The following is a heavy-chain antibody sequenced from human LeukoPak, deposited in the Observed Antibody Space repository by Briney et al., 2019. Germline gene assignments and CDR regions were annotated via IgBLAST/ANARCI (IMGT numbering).Heavy chain of an antibody. Sequence: PGGSLRLSCAASGFTFDDYGMSWVRQAPGKGLEWVSGINWNGGSTGYADSVKGRFTISRDNAKNSLYLQMNSLRAEDTALYYCARGIPGDSSGCPRGSFSYWGQGTLVTVSS. CDR2: INWNGGST. CDR1: GFTFDDYG. V-gene: IGHV3-20*04. J-gene: IGHJ4*02. CDR3: ARGIPGDSSGCPRGSFSY. D-gene: IGHD3-22*01.